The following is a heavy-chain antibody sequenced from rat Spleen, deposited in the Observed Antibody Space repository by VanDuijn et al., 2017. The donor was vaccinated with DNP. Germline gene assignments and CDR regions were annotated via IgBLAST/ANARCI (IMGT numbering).Heavy chain of an antibody. D-gene: IGHD1-12*02. CDR2: ISYDGVIT. CDR3: VRPHDYDGSYPHY. Sequence: EVQLVESGGGLVQPGRSLKLSCAASGFTFSNYYMAWVRQAPTKGLEWVAYISYDGVITNYGDSVKGRFTISRDNAKSTLYLQMYSRRSEDMATYYCVRPHDYDGSYPHYWGEGVMVTVSS. CDR1: GFTFSNYY. V-gene: IGHV5-22*01. J-gene: IGHJ2*01.